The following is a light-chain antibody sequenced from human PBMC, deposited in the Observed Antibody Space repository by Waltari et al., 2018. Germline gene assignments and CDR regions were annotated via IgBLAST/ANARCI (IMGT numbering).Light chain of an antibody. CDR2: GAS. CDR3: QQYGSSPYT. CDR1: QSVSSSY. V-gene: IGKV3-20*01. J-gene: IGKJ2*01. Sequence: EIVLTQSPGTLSLSPGERATLSCRASQSVSSSYLAWYQQKPGKAPRLLIYGASSRATGIPDRFSGSGSGTDFTLTISRLEPEDFAVYYYQQYGSSPYTFGQGTKLEIK.